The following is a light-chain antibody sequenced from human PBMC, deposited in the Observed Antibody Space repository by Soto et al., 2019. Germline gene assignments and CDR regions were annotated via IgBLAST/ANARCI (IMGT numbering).Light chain of an antibody. J-gene: IGKJ1*01. CDR1: QSVSSS. CDR2: DAS. CDR3: QQRLNWPPG. Sequence: EIVLTQSPGTLSLSPGERATLSCRASQSVSSSQLAWYQQRPGQAPRLLIYDASNRASGVPARFSGSGSGTDFTLTISDLEPADFGLYYCQQRLNWPPGFGQGTKVDIK. V-gene: IGKV3-11*01.